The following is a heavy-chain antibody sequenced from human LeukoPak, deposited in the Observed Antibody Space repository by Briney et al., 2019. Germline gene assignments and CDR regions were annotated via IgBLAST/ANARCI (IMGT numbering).Heavy chain of an antibody. CDR1: GFTFSTYW. J-gene: IGHJ4*02. D-gene: IGHD6-13*01. CDR3: AKDLSYSSSSPY. Sequence: PGGSLRLSCAASGFTFSTYWMSWVRQAPGKGLEWVAFIRYDGSNKYYADSVKGRFAISRDNSKNTLYLQMNSLRAEDTAVYYCAKDLSYSSSSPYWGQGTLVTVPS. CDR2: IRYDGSNK. V-gene: IGHV3-30*02.